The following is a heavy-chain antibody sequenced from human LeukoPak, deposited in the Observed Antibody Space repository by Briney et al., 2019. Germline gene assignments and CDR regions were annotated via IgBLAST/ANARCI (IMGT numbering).Heavy chain of an antibody. J-gene: IGHJ6*03. CDR1: GGSISSYY. D-gene: IGHD2-2*01. V-gene: IGHV4-59*12. CDR2: IYYSGIT. CDR3: ARVGVVVPAATTYYYYYYMDV. Sequence: SETLSLTCTVSGGSISSYYWSWIRQPPGKALEWIGYIYYSGITNYNPSLKSRVTISLDTSRNQFSLKLSSVTAADTAVYYCARVGVVVPAATTYYYYYYMDVWGKGTTVTVSS.